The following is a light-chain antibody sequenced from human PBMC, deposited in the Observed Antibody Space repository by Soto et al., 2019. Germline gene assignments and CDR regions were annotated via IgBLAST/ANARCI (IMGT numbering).Light chain of an antibody. CDR1: QSISNH. V-gene: IGKV1-39*01. J-gene: IGKJ2*01. CDR3: QQSYTTSYT. Sequence: DIQMTQSPSSLSASVGDRVTITCRASQSISNHLNWFQKKPGKAPKLLMYAAASLQSGVPSRFSGSVSGTYFTLTISRLQPEDFATYYCQQSYTTSYTFGQGTKLEIK. CDR2: AAA.